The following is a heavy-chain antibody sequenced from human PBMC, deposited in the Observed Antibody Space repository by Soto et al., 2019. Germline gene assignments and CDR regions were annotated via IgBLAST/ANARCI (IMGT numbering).Heavy chain of an antibody. Sequence: QVQLVQSGAEVKKPGSSVKVSCKASGGTFSSYAISWVRQAPGQGLEWMGGIIPIFGTANYAQKFQGRVTITADESTSTAYMELSSLISEDTAVYYCARVQEQGGGSGSPPPDYYYYGMDVWGQGTTVTVSS. J-gene: IGHJ6*02. D-gene: IGHD3-10*01. CDR3: ARVQEQGGGSGSPPPDYYYYGMDV. CDR1: GGTFSSYA. CDR2: IIPIFGTA. V-gene: IGHV1-69*01.